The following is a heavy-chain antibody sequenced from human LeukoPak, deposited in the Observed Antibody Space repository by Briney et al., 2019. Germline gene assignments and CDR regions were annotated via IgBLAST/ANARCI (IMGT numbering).Heavy chain of an antibody. D-gene: IGHD6-25*01. CDR3: ARILAASDTGAYHWFDP. CDR1: GGSISSGTYY. V-gene: IGHV4-61*02. J-gene: IGHJ5*02. Sequence: SETLSLTCTVSGGSISSGTYYWSWIRQPAGKGLEWIGRIDTSGGTKYNPPLESRVTMTVDTSKNQFSLRLSSVTAADTAVYYCARILAASDTGAYHWFDPWGQGTLVTVSS. CDR2: IDTSGGT.